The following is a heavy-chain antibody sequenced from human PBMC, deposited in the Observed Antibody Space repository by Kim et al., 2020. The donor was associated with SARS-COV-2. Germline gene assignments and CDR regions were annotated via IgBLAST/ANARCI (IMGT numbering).Heavy chain of an antibody. Sequence: SVKVSCKASGGTFSSYAISWVRQAPGQGLEWMGRIIPILGIANYAQKFQGRVTITADKSTSTAYMELSSLRSEDTAVYYCARDRGSYDYGDYAPDYWGQGTLVTVSS. CDR2: IIPILGIA. CDR1: GGTFSSYA. J-gene: IGHJ4*02. V-gene: IGHV1-69*04. D-gene: IGHD4-17*01. CDR3: ARDRGSYDYGDYAPDY.